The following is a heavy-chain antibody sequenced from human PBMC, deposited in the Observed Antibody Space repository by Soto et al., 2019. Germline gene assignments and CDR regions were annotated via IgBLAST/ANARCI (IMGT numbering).Heavy chain of an antibody. Sequence: QVQLVQSAAEMKKPGASVKVSCKASGYTFIRYGITWVRQAPGQGLEWMGWISGYNGYTNYAQKLQGRVTMTADTATRTVYMEPRSLTSADTGVYYCARAGYSDNAWETLSYSGLDVWGQGTTVTVSS. CDR2: ISGYNGYT. CDR1: GYTFIRYG. V-gene: IGHV1-18*01. J-gene: IGHJ6*02. CDR3: ARAGYSDNAWETLSYSGLDV. D-gene: IGHD3-22*01.